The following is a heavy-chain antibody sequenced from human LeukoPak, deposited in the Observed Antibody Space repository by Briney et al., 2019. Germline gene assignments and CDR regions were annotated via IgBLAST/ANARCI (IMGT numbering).Heavy chain of an antibody. CDR3: ARGLSTVTTWDY. CDR1: GGSISSYY. V-gene: IGHV4-4*07. Sequence: SETLSLTCTVSGGSISSYYWSWIRQPAGKGLEWIGRIYTSGSTNYNPSLKSRVTMSVDTSKNQFSLKLSSVTASDMAVYYCARGLSTVTTWDYWGQGTLVTVSS. D-gene: IGHD4-17*01. J-gene: IGHJ4*02. CDR2: IYTSGST.